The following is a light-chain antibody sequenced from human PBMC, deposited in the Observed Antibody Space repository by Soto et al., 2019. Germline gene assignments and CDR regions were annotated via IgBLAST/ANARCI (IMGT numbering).Light chain of an antibody. CDR3: QQYYGTPIS. CDR2: PAS. J-gene: IGKJ5*01. V-gene: IGKV3-20*01. CDR1: QSISST. Sequence: EIRMTQSPGTLSASAGETATLSCRAGQSISSTLTWYQQKPGKAPSLLISPASSWPSGVPYRFSGSGSATDFTLTISSLQPEDFEVYYCQQYYGTPISFGQGTRLEIK.